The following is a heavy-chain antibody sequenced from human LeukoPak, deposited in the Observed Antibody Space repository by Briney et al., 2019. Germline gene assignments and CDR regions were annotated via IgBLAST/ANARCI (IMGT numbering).Heavy chain of an antibody. V-gene: IGHV1-69*13. Sequence: SVKVSCKASGGTFSSYAISWVRQAPGQGLEWMGGIIPIFGTANYAQKFQGKVTITADESTSTAYMELSSLRSEDTAVYYCAIPGYSGYDFRLWGQGTLVTVSS. CDR1: GGTFSSYA. CDR3: AIPGYSGYDFRL. J-gene: IGHJ4*02. CDR2: IIPIFGTA. D-gene: IGHD5-12*01.